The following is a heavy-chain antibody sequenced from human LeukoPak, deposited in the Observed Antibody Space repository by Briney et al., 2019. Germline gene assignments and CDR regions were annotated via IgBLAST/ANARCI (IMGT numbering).Heavy chain of an antibody. D-gene: IGHD3-10*01. CDR1: GGSISSYY. CDR2: IYYSGST. J-gene: IGHJ4*02. V-gene: IGHV4-59*01. CDR3: ARCLWFGELYY. Sequence: SETLSLTCTVSGGSISSYYWSWIRQPPGKGLEWIGYIYYSGSTNYNPSLKSRVTISVDTSKNQFSLKLGSVTAADTAVYYCARCLWFGELYYWGQGTLVTISS.